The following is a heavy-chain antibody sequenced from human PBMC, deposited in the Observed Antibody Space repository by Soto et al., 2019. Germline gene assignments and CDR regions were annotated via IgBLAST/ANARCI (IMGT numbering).Heavy chain of an antibody. J-gene: IGHJ4*02. Sequence: QVQLVQSGAEVKKPGSSVKVSCKASGGTFSSYAISWVRQAPGQGLEWMGGIIPVFGIANSAQKFQGRVTITADESTTTAYIELSSLRSEDTAVYYCASQHLAGYFFDFWGQGTLVTVSS. CDR3: ASQHLAGYFFDF. CDR2: IIPVFGIA. D-gene: IGHD3-3*02. CDR1: GGTFSSYA. V-gene: IGHV1-69*01.